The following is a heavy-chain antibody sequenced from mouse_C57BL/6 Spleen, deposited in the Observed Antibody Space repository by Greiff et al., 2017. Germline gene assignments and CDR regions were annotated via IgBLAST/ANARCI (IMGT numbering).Heavy chain of an antibody. J-gene: IGHJ2*01. D-gene: IGHD2-12*01. Sequence: QVQLQQPGAELVRPGSSVKLSCKASGYTFTSYWMHWVKQRPIQGLEWIGNIDPSDSETHYNQKFKDKATLTVDKSSSTAYMQLSSLTSEDSAVYYCARSSYYAVFDYWGQGTTLTVSS. CDR2: IDPSDSET. CDR3: ARSSYYAVFDY. V-gene: IGHV1-52*01. CDR1: GYTFTSYW.